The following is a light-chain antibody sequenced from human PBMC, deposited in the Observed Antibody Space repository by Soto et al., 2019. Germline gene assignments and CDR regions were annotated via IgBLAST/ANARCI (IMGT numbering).Light chain of an antibody. CDR3: CSYAGSHYV. CDR1: SSDVGSYNL. CDR2: EVN. V-gene: IGLV2-23*02. Sequence: QSVLTQPASVSGSPGQSITISCTGTSSDVGSYNLVSWFQQHPGKAPKLMIYEVNKRPSGVSNRFSGAKSGNTASLTISGIQAEDEADYYCCSYAGSHYVFGTGTKVTVL. J-gene: IGLJ1*01.